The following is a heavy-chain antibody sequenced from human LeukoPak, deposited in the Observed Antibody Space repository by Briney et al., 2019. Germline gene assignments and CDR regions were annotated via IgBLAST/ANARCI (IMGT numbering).Heavy chain of an antibody. CDR3: ARLVYGGKFRFFGGFDY. CDR1: GGSISSSSYY. J-gene: IGHJ4*02. CDR2: IYYSGST. Sequence: SETLSLTCTVSGGSISSSSYYWSWIRQPAGKGLEWIGSIYYSGSTYYNPSLKSRVTISVDTSKNQFSLKLSSVTAADTAVYYCARLVYGGKFRFFGGFDYWGQGTLVTVSS. V-gene: IGHV4-39*01. D-gene: IGHD4-23*01.